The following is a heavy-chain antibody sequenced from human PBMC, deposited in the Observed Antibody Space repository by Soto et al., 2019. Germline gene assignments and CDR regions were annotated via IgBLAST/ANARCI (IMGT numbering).Heavy chain of an antibody. CDR1: GGSISSYY. CDR2: IYYSGST. Sequence: SQPLSLTCTVSGGSISSYYWSWLRQPPGKGLEWIGYIYYSGSTNYNPSLKSRVTISVDTSKNQFSLKLSSVTAAATAVYYCAGDGGSSIIDYYYYGMDVWGQGTTVTVSS. V-gene: IGHV4-59*01. CDR3: AGDGGSSIIDYYYYGMDV. D-gene: IGHD1-26*01. J-gene: IGHJ6*02.